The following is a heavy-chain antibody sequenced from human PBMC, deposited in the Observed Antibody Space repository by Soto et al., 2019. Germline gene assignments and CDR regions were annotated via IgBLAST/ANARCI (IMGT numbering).Heavy chain of an antibody. Sequence: GGSLRLSCAASGFTFSSYSMNWVRQAPGKGLEWVSSISSSSSYIYYADSLKGRFTISRDNAKNKLYLQMNSLRAEDTAVYYCARALGYCSSTSCRHRNWFDPWGQGTLVTVSS. CDR3: ARALGYCSSTSCRHRNWFDP. CDR1: GFTFSSYS. D-gene: IGHD2-2*01. V-gene: IGHV3-21*01. J-gene: IGHJ5*02. CDR2: ISSSSSYI.